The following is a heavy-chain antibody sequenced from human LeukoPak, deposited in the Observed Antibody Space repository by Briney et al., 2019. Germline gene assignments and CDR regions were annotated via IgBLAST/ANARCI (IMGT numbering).Heavy chain of an antibody. Sequence: SETLSLTCTVSGGSISSYYWSWIRQPPGKGLEWIGYIYYSGSTNYNPSLKSRVTISVDTSKNQFSLKLSSVTAADTAVYYCARLHGSSWYGGYWGQGTLVTVSS. CDR2: IYYSGST. CDR3: ARLHGSSWYGGY. CDR1: GGSISSYY. D-gene: IGHD6-13*01. J-gene: IGHJ4*02. V-gene: IGHV4-59*01.